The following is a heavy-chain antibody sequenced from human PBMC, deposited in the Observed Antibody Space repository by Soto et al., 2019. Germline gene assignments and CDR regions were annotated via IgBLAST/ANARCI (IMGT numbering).Heavy chain of an antibody. CDR2: IYYSGGA. CDR1: GGSISSGGYY. Sequence: KASETLSLTCTVSGGSISSGGYYWTWIRQHPGKGLEWIGYIYYSGGAYYNPSLKSRVTISVDTSKNQFSLKLSSVTAADTAVYYCARDIHYSDSSAYYSGFDSWGPGTLVTVSS. V-gene: IGHV4-31*03. D-gene: IGHD3-22*01. J-gene: IGHJ4*02. CDR3: ARDIHYSDSSAYYSGFDS.